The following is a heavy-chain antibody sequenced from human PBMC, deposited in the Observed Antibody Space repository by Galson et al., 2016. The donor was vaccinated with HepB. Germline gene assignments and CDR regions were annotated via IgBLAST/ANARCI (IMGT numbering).Heavy chain of an antibody. Sequence: SCKASGYTFTSYYIHWVRQAPGQGLEWMGIINPSAGTTSYAQRFQGRITMTRDKSTNTVYMELSSLRSEDTAVYYCARPGHDYGGHWGRPLIYYYGMDVWGQGTTVTVSS. J-gene: IGHJ6*02. D-gene: IGHD4-23*01. CDR2: INPSAGTT. CDR3: ARPGHDYGGHWGRPLIYYYGMDV. CDR1: GYTFTSYY. V-gene: IGHV1-46*01.